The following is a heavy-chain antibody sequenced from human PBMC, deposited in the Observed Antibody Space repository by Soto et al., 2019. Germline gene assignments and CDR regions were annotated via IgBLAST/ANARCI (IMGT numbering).Heavy chain of an antibody. J-gene: IGHJ6*03. V-gene: IGHV1-8*01. D-gene: IGHD2-2*01. CDR1: GYTFTSYD. CDR3: VRGQYQLLTVYYYYMDV. Sequence: ASVKVSCKASGYTFTSYDINWVRQATGQGLEWMGWMNPNSGNAGYAQKFQGRVTMTRNTSISTAYMELSGLRSEDTAVYYCVRGQYQLLTVYYYYMDVWGKGTTVTVSS. CDR2: MNPNSGNA.